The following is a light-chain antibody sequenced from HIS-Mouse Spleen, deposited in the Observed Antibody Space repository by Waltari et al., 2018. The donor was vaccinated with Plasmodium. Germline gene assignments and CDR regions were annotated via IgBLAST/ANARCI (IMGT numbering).Light chain of an antibody. CDR3: QSADSSGTYRV. V-gene: IGLV3-25*03. CDR1: ALPKHF. Sequence: SYELTQPPSVSVSPGQTARITSSGDALPKHFAYWYQQKPGQAPVLVIYKDSERPSGIPERFSGSSSGTTVTLTISGVQAEDEADYYCQSADSSGTYRVFGGGTKLTVL. CDR2: KDS. J-gene: IGLJ2*01.